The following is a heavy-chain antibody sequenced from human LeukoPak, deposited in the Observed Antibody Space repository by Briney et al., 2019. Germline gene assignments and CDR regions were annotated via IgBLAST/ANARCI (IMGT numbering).Heavy chain of an antibody. CDR2: IPYDGSNK. D-gene: IGHD4-23*01. Sequence: GGSLRLSCAASGFTFSTYAMHWVRQAPGKGLEWVAVIPYDGSNKYYADSVKGRFTISRENSKNRLYLQMNSLRAEDTAVYYCARAEGYGGYFDSWGQGTLVTVSS. CDR1: GFTFSTYA. J-gene: IGHJ4*02. V-gene: IGHV3-30*04. CDR3: ARAEGYGGYFDS.